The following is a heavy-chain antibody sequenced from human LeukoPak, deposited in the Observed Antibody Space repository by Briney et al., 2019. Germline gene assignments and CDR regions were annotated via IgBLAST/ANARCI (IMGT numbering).Heavy chain of an antibody. CDR1: GFIFSIYA. D-gene: IGHD7-27*01. CDR2: ISSNGGST. CDR3: VKRTGLYFDY. J-gene: IGHJ4*02. V-gene: IGHV3-64D*09. Sequence: PGGSLRLSCSGSGFIFSIYAIHWVRQAPGKGLECVSGISSNGGSTYNADSVKGRFTISRDNSKNTVYLQMSSLRAEDTAVYYCVKRTGLYFDYWGQGTLVTVSS.